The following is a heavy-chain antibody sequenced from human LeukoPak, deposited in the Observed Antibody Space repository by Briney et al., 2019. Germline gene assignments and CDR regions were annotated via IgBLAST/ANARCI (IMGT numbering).Heavy chain of an antibody. V-gene: IGHV4-59*01. J-gene: IGHJ5*02. D-gene: IGHD3-3*01. CDR3: ARDHGWSGFNWFDP. Sequence: SETLSLTCSVSGDSISEYYWSWIRQPPGKGLEWIGYVYVSGNTNYNPSLKSRVTLSLDTSKNQFSLKMTSVTAADTAIYYCARDHGWSGFNWFDPWGQGTLVTVSS. CDR1: GDSISEYY. CDR2: VYVSGNT.